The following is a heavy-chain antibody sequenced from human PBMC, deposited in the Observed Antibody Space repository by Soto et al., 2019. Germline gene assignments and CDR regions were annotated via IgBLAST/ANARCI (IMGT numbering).Heavy chain of an antibody. V-gene: IGHV1-8*01. CDR1: GYTFTSYD. CDR2: MNANSGNT. CDR3: ARGIEGPLEGY. J-gene: IGHJ4*02. Sequence: QVQLVQSGAEVKKPGASVKVSCKASGYTFTSYDINWVRRATGQGLEWMGWMNANSGNTGYGQKFQGRVTMTRKNSISTAYMEPRSLRSEDPAVYYSARGIEGPLEGYWGQVNLVTVSS. D-gene: IGHD6-6*01.